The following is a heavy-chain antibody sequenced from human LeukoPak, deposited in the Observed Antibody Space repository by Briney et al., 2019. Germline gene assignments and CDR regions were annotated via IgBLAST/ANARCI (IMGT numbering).Heavy chain of an antibody. D-gene: IGHD6-19*01. Sequence: ASVKVSCKASGYTFTGYYMHWVRQAPGQGLEWMGWINPNSGGTNYAQKFQGWVTMTRDTSISTAYMELSRLRSDDTAVYYCARDQGLGLWGMDVWGQGTTVTVSS. CDR1: GYTFTGYY. CDR2: INPNSGGT. J-gene: IGHJ6*02. CDR3: ARDQGLGLWGMDV. V-gene: IGHV1-2*04.